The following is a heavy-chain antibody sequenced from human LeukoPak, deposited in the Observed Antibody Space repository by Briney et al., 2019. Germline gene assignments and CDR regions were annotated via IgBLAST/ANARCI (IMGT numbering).Heavy chain of an antibody. D-gene: IGHD3-22*01. CDR3: ARDRGGYYDSSLAYDY. Sequence: PGWSLRLSCAASGFTFDDYGMSWVRQAPGKGLEGVAGINWNGGSTCYADSVKGRFTISRDNAKNSLYLQMHSLRAEDTALYQCARDRGGYYDSSLAYDYWGQGTLVTVSS. J-gene: IGHJ4*02. CDR1: GFTFDDYG. CDR2: INWNGGST. V-gene: IGHV3-20*01.